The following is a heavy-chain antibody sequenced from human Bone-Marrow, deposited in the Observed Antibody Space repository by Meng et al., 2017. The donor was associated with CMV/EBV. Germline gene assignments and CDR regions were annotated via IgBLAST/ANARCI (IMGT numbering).Heavy chain of an antibody. CDR2: IKQDGSEK. CDR1: GISFSSYW. V-gene: IGHV3-7*01. D-gene: IGHD6-6*01. J-gene: IGHJ6*02. Sequence: GESLKISCAASGISFSSYWMSWVRQAPGKGLEWVANIKQDGSEKYYVDSVKGRFTISRDNAKNSLYLQMNSLRAEDTAVYYCASTAARPFYYYYYGMDVWGQGTTVTLYS. CDR3: ASTAARPFYYYYYGMDV.